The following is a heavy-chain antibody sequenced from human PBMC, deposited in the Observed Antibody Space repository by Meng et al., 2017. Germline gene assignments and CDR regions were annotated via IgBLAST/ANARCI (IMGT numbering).Heavy chain of an antibody. CDR3: ARDPGYYHGSGSYSSFDY. CDR1: GFRFSAYD. V-gene: IGHV3-48*03. Sequence: GESLKISCAASGFRFSAYDMHWVRQAPGKGLEWVSFISSSSATIYYADSVKGRFTISRDNAKNSLYLQMNSLRDEDTAIYYCARDPGYYHGSGSYSSFDYWGQGTLVTVSS. J-gene: IGHJ4*02. CDR2: ISSSSATI. D-gene: IGHD3-10*01.